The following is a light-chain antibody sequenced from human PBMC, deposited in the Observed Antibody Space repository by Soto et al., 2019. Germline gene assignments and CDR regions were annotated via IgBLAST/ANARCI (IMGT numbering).Light chain of an antibody. Sequence: QSALAQPPSASGSPGQSVTISCTGSGSDIGAYNFVSWYQQHPGKAPKLMIFGVTERPSGVPDRFSDSKSGNTASLTVSGLQADDEAVYYCYSYAGRNIWVFGGGTKLTVL. CDR1: GSDIGAYNF. CDR2: GVT. CDR3: YSYAGRNIWV. J-gene: IGLJ3*02. V-gene: IGLV2-8*01.